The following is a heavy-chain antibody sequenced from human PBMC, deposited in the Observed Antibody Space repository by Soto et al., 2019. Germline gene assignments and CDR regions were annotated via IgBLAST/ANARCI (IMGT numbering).Heavy chain of an antibody. J-gene: IGHJ5*02. CDR2: MNTDGSDT. V-gene: IGHV3-74*01. CDR1: GFTFSSYW. D-gene: IGHD2-8*01. Sequence: EMQLVESGGGLVQPGGSLRLSCAASGFTFSSYWMHWVRQAPGKGLVWVSRMNTDGSDTYYADSVKGRFTISRDNARNTVYLQMNCLRVEDTAVYYCAREGMGFSNWFDPRGQGTLVSVSS. CDR3: AREGMGFSNWFDP.